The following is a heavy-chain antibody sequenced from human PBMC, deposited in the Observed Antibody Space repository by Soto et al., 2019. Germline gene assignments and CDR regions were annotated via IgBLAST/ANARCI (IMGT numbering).Heavy chain of an antibody. Sequence: QLQLQESGPGLVKPSETLSLTCTVSGGSISSSSYYWGWIRQPPGKGLEWIGSIYYSGSTYYNPSLKSRVTISVDTSKNQFSLKLSSVTAADTAVYYCARRYDYYDSSGYYPPYNWFDPWGQGTLVTVSS. CDR1: GGSISSSSYY. CDR3: ARRYDYYDSSGYYPPYNWFDP. V-gene: IGHV4-39*01. J-gene: IGHJ5*02. CDR2: IYYSGST. D-gene: IGHD3-22*01.